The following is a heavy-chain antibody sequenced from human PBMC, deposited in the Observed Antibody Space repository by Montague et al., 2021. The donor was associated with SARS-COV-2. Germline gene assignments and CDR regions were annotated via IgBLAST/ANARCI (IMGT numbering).Heavy chain of an antibody. J-gene: IGHJ6*04. CDR1: VHSVVGDL. Sequence: SETLSLTCAGYVHSVVGDLWRRMGQHPSELLSRYRDVYHIGLTNYNPSLKSRVTISVDTSKNQFSLKLSSVTAADTAVYYCARGSGCSGGSCYSEWDPYYYDGMDVWGKGTTVTVSS. V-gene: IGHV4-34*01. CDR2: VYHIGLT. D-gene: IGHD2-15*01. CDR3: ARGSGCSGGSCYSEWDPYYYDGMDV.